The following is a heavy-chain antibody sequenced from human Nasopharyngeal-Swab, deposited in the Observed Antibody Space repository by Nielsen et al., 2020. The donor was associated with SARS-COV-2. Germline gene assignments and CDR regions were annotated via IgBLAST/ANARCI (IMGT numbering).Heavy chain of an antibody. CDR1: GYSFTSYW. D-gene: IGHD5-12*01. Sequence: GESLKISCKGSGYSFTSYWISWVRQMPGKGLEWMGRIDPSDSYTNYSPSFQGHVTISADKSISTAYPQWNSLKASDTAMYYCARPAPGPVIVATIHYYYYMDVWGKGTTVTVSS. CDR3: ARPAPGPVIVATIHYYYYMDV. V-gene: IGHV5-10-1*01. CDR2: IDPSDSYT. J-gene: IGHJ6*03.